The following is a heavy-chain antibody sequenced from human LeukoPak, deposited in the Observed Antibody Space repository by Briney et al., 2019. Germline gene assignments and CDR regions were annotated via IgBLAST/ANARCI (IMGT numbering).Heavy chain of an antibody. CDR1: GFTFDDYA. V-gene: IGHV3-9*01. Sequence: PGGSLRLSCAASGFTFDDYAMHWVRQAPGKGLEWVSGISWNSGSIGYADSVKGRFTISRDNAKNSLYLQMNSLRAEDTALYYCAKDMTPSYDSSGGGMDVWGQGTTVTVSS. D-gene: IGHD3-22*01. CDR2: ISWNSGSI. J-gene: IGHJ6*02. CDR3: AKDMTPSYDSSGGGMDV.